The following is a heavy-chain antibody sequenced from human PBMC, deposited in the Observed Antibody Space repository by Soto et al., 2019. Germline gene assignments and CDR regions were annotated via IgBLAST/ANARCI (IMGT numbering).Heavy chain of an antibody. D-gene: IGHD2-21*01. V-gene: IGHV4-34*01. CDR2: INHLGSI. Sequence: SETLSLTCVVSGGSLSDYFWSWIRQPPGMALEWIGEINHLGSINYNPSLKSRVTMSMDTSKNQFSLTLNSVTAADTATYYCARGGISHWAYFYYMDVWDRGTTVTVSS. CDR3: ARGGISHWAYFYYMDV. CDR1: GGSLSDYF. J-gene: IGHJ6*03.